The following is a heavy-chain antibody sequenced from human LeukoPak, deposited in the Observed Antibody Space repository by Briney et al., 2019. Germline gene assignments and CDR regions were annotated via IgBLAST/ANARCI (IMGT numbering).Heavy chain of an antibody. Sequence: GGSLRLSCAASGFIIDDYGMTWVRQAPGKGLEWVSGINWNGGSTGYADSVKGRFTISRDNAKNSLHLQMNSLRAEETALYYCARGRSYSGSYFDASDIWGQGTMVTVSS. V-gene: IGHV3-20*04. CDR1: GFIIDDYG. J-gene: IGHJ3*02. D-gene: IGHD1-26*01. CDR3: ARGRSYSGSYFDASDI. CDR2: INWNGGST.